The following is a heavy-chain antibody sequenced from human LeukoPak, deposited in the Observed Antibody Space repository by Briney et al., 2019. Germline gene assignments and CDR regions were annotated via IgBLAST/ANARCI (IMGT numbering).Heavy chain of an antibody. CDR3: AKDLLRWSFDY. Sequence: GGSLRLSCAASGVTFSSYDMNWVRQAPGKGLEWVSSISGSSNYIYYADSVKGRFTISREKSKNTLYLQMNSLRADDTAVYYCAKDLLRWSFDYWGQGTLVTVSS. V-gene: IGHV3-21*04. D-gene: IGHD4-23*01. J-gene: IGHJ4*02. CDR2: ISGSSNYI. CDR1: GVTFSSYD.